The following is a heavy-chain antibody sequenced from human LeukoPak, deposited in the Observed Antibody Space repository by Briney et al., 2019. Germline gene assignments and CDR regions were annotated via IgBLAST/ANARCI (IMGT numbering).Heavy chain of an antibody. V-gene: IGHV1-2*02. CDR2: INPNSGGT. Sequence: GASVKVSCKASGYTFTGYYMHWVRQAPGQGLEWMGWINPNSGGTNYAQKFQGRVTMTRDTSISTAYMELSRLRSDDTAVYYCARQAEFLGYCSGGSCYAANAFDIWGQGTIVTVSS. J-gene: IGHJ3*02. CDR1: GYTFTGYY. D-gene: IGHD2-15*01. CDR3: ARQAEFLGYCSGGSCYAANAFDI.